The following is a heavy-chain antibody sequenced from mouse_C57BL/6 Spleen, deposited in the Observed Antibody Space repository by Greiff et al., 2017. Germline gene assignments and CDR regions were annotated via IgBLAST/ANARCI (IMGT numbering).Heavy chain of an antibody. CDR3: ARGGNSHYYAMDY. D-gene: IGHD2-1*01. CDR2: IDPSDSET. Sequence: VQLQQPGAELVRPGSSVKLSCKASGYTFTSYWMHWVKQRPIQGLEWIGNIDPSDSETHYNQKFKDKATLTVDKSSSTAYMQLSSLTSEDSAVYYCARGGNSHYYAMDYWGQGTSVTVSS. V-gene: IGHV1-52*01. CDR1: GYTFTSYW. J-gene: IGHJ4*01.